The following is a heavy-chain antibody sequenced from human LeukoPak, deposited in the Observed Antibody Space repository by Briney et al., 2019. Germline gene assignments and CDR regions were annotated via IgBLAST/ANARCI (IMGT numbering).Heavy chain of an antibody. CDR2: ISHDGYDK. V-gene: IGHV3-30*18. Sequence: GGSLRLSCEASGFTFSSYGIHWVRQVPGKGLEWVAVISHDGYDKSYVGNVKGRFTISRDNSNSVYLQMTSLRPEDTAVYYCVKSSGYSSYDHGDYWGQGTMVTVSS. CDR1: GFTFSSYG. CDR3: VKSSGYSSYDHGDY. J-gene: IGHJ4*02. D-gene: IGHD5-12*01.